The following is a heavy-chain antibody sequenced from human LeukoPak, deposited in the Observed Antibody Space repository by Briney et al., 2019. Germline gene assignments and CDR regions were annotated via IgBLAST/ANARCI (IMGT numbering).Heavy chain of an antibody. V-gene: IGHV4-4*07. CDR3: ARKDGDY. Sequence: SETLSLSCTVSGTSLSTFHWTWFRQPAGQRLEWIGLIYFTGTATLNPSLRSRVAMSVDLAKNQLFLKLASMTAADTAIYYCARKDGDYWGQGTLVSVSS. CDR2: IYFTGTA. J-gene: IGHJ4*02. CDR1: GTSLSTFH.